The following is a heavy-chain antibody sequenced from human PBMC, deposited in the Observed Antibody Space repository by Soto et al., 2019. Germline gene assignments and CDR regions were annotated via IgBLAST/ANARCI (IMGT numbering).Heavy chain of an antibody. CDR2: IKQEGSEK. V-gene: IGHV3-7*01. J-gene: IGHJ1*01. CDR1: GFTFSSYW. Sequence: EVQLVESGGGLVQPGGSLRLSCAASGFTFSSYWMSWVRQAPGKGLEWVANIKQEGSEKYYVDSVKGRFTIGRDNAKNSLYLQMNSLRAEDTAVYYCARDSSGWPGGYFQHWGQGTLVTVSS. CDR3: ARDSSGWPGGYFQH. D-gene: IGHD6-19*01.